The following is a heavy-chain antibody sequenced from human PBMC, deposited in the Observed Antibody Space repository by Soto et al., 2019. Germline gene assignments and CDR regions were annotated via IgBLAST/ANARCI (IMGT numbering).Heavy chain of an antibody. V-gene: IGHV3-33*01. CDR1: GFTFSSYG. J-gene: IGHJ6*03. CDR3: AREGTTGPTTFLYSYYMDV. D-gene: IGHD1-1*01. CDR2: IWYDGSNK. Sequence: QVQLVESGGGVVQPGRSLRLSCAASGFTFSSYGMHWVRQAPGKGLEWVAVIWYDGSNKYYADSVKGRFTISRDNSKNTLYLQMNSLRAEDTAVYYCAREGTTGPTTFLYSYYMDVWGKGTTVTVSS.